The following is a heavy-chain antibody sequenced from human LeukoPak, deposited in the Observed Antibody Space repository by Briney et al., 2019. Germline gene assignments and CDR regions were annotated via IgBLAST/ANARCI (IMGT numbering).Heavy chain of an antibody. D-gene: IGHD5-18*01. CDR3: ARDVSYGYDY. J-gene: IGHJ4*02. V-gene: IGHV3-74*01. Sequence: GGSLRLSCAAPGFAFSRYWMHWVRQAPGKGLVWVSRIVVDGSDTTYADSVKGRFTISRDNAKNTLYLQMNSLRDEDTAVYYCARDVSYGYDYWGQGTLVTVSS. CDR2: IVVDGSDT. CDR1: GFAFSRYW.